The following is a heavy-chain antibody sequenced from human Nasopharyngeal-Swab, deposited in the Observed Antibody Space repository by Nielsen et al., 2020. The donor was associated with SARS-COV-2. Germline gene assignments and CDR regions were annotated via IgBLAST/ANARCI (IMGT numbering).Heavy chain of an antibody. CDR3: ARDGRTGDLVDY. V-gene: IGHV3-11*04. Sequence: GESLKISCAASGFTFSDYYMSWIRQAPGKGLELVSYISSSGSTIYYADSVKGRFTISRDNAKNSLYLQMNSLRAEDTAVYYCARDGRTGDLVDYWGQGTLVTVSS. CDR1: GFTFSDYY. J-gene: IGHJ4*02. CDR2: ISSSGSTI. D-gene: IGHD7-27*01.